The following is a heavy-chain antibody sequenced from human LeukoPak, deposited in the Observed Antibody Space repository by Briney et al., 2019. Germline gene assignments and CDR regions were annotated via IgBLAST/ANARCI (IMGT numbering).Heavy chain of an antibody. Sequence: SETLSLTCAVYGGSFSGYYWSWIRQPPGKGLEWIGEINHSGSTNYNPSLKSRVTISVDTSKSQFSLKLSSVTAADTAVYYCARLEKGFYSWLRAEFSNWFDPWGQGTLVTVSS. CDR2: INHSGST. D-gene: IGHD2-21*01. V-gene: IGHV4-34*01. CDR3: ARLEKGFYSWLRAEFSNWFDP. CDR1: GGSFSGYY. J-gene: IGHJ5*02.